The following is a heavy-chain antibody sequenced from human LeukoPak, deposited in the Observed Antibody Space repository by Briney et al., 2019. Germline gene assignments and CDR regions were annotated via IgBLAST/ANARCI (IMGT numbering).Heavy chain of an antibody. V-gene: IGHV4-4*02. CDR3: ASRSLYYYGSGRRWFDP. Sequence: SETLSLTCAVSGGSISSSNWWSWVRQPPGKGLEWIGEIYHSGSTNYNPSLKSRVTISVDKSKNQFSLKLSSVTAADTAVYYCASRSLYYYGSGRRWFDPWGQGTLVTVSS. CDR1: GGSISSSNW. CDR2: IYHSGST. J-gene: IGHJ5*02. D-gene: IGHD3-10*01.